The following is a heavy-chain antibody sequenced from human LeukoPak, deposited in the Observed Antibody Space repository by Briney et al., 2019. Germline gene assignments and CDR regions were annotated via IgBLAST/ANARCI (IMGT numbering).Heavy chain of an antibody. Sequence: PSETLSLTCTVSGGSISSYYWSWIRQPPGKGLEWIGYIYYSGSTNYNPSLKSRVTISVDTSKNQFSLKLSSVTAADTAVYYCARDSLYGHFDIWGQGTMVTVSS. D-gene: IGHD2/OR15-2a*01. J-gene: IGHJ3*02. V-gene: IGHV4-59*01. CDR2: IYYSGST. CDR3: ARDSLYGHFDI. CDR1: GGSISSYY.